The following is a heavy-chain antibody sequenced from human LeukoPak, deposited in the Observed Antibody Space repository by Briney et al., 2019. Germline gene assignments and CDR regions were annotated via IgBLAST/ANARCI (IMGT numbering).Heavy chain of an antibody. CDR3: ARETHYDILTGYYKGMDV. CDR2: IKQDGSEK. CDR1: GFTFSSYW. D-gene: IGHD3-9*01. J-gene: IGHJ6*04. V-gene: IGHV3-7*03. Sequence: GWSLRLSCAASGFTFSSYWMSWVRQAPGKGLEWVANIKQDGSEKYYVDSVKGRFTISRDNAKNSLYLQMNSLRAEDTAVYFFARETHYDILTGYYKGMDVWGKGTTVTVSS.